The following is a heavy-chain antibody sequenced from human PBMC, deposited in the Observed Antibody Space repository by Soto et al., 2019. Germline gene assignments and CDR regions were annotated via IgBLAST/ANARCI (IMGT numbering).Heavy chain of an antibody. CDR1: GYTFPSYG. Sequence: ASVKVSCKASGYTFPSYGISWVRQAPGQGLEWMGWINPYNGNTNYAQKLQGRVTMTTDTSTDTAYMELSSLRSEDTAVYYCATDYYTEVYAFSRPMDVWGQGTTVTVSS. CDR2: INPYNGNT. CDR3: ATDYYTEVYAFSRPMDV. D-gene: IGHD2-8*01. J-gene: IGHJ6*02. V-gene: IGHV1-18*01.